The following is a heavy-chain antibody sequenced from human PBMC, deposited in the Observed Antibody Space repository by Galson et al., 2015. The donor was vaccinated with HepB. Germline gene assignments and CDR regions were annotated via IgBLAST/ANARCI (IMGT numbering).Heavy chain of an antibody. CDR2: INPSGGST. CDR1: GYTFTSYY. V-gene: IGHV1-46*03. CDR3: AREAERGWELLSVGPLDV. D-gene: IGHD1-26*01. J-gene: IGHJ6*04. Sequence: SVKVSCKASGYTFTSYYMHWVRQAPGQGLEWMGIINPSGGSTSYAQKFQGRVTMTRDTSTSTVYMELSSLRSEDTAVYYCAREAERGWELLSVGPLDVWGKGTTVTVSS.